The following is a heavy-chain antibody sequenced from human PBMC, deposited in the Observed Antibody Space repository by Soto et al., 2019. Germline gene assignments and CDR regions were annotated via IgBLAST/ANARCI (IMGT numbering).Heavy chain of an antibody. J-gene: IGHJ4*02. Sequence: PSETLSLTCTVSGGSISSYYWSWIRQPPGKGLEWIGYIYYSGSTNYNPSLKSRVTISVDTSKNQFSLKLNSVTAADTAVYYCARADYIWGSYFDYWGQGTLVTVSS. CDR1: GGSISSYY. CDR3: ARADYIWGSYFDY. V-gene: IGHV4-59*01. D-gene: IGHD3-16*01. CDR2: IYYSGST.